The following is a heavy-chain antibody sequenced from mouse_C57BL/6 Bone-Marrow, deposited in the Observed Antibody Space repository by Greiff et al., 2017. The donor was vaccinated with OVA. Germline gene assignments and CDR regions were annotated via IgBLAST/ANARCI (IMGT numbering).Heavy chain of an antibody. CDR1: GYTFTSYW. D-gene: IGHD1-1*01. V-gene: IGHV1-55*01. Sequence: QVQLQQPGAELVKPGASVKMSCKASGYTFTSYWITWVKQRPGQGLEWIGDIYPGSGSTNYNEKFKSKATLTVDTSSSTAYMQLSSLTSEDSAVYYCARLFITTVVGDFDYWGQGTTLTVSS. J-gene: IGHJ2*01. CDR2: IYPGSGST. CDR3: ARLFITTVVGDFDY.